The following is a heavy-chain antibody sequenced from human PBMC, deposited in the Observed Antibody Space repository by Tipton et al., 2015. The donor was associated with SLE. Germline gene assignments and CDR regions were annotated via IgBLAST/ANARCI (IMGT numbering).Heavy chain of an antibody. V-gene: IGHV4-34*01. J-gene: IGHJ4*02. CDR1: GGSFSGYY. D-gene: IGHD7-27*01. Sequence: LRLSCAVYGGSFSGYYWSWIRQPPGMGLEWIGEINHSGSTNYNPSLKSRVTISVDTSKNQFSLKLSSVTAADTAVYYCASKLGIYPDYWGQGTLVTVSS. CDR2: INHSGST. CDR3: ASKLGIYPDY.